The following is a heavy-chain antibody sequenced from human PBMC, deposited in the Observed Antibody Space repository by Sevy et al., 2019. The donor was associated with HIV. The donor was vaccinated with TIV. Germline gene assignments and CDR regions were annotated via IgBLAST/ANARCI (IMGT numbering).Heavy chain of an antibody. CDR3: ARGRSNFRY. Sequence: SETLSLTCTLSGASMSGYYWSWIRQPPGKGLEWIGYIYDTGDTNFNPSIKSRVTISQDTSKTQFSLSLSSVNTADTAVYYCARGRSNFRYWSPGTLVTVSS. V-gene: IGHV4-59*13. CDR1: GASMSGYY. D-gene: IGHD1-1*01. J-gene: IGHJ4*02. CDR2: IYDTGDT.